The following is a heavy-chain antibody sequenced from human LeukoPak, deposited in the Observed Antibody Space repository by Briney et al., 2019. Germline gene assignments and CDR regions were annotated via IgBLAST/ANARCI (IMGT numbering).Heavy chain of an antibody. Sequence: GGSLRLSCAASGFTFSSYAMSWVRQAPGKGLEWVAAINGSGGSTYYADSVKGRFTISRDNSKNTLYMQLTSLRAEDTAVYYCAKTVLRITMIERFDYWGQGTLVTVSS. CDR1: GFTFSSYA. CDR2: INGSGGST. D-gene: IGHD3-22*01. J-gene: IGHJ4*02. V-gene: IGHV3-23*01. CDR3: AKTVLRITMIERFDY.